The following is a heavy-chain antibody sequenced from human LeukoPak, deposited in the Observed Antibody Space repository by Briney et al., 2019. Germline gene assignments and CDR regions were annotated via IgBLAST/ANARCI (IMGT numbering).Heavy chain of an antibody. CDR2: IYYSGST. J-gene: IGHJ6*03. D-gene: IGHD3-3*01. CDR3: ARNRGYYDFWSGYYADYYYYYMDV. CDR1: GGSISSGDYY. V-gene: IGHV4-30-4*08. Sequence: SETPSLTCTVSGGSISSGDYYWSWIRQPPGKGLEWIGYIYYSGSTYYNPSLKSRVTISVDTSKDQFSLKLSSVTAADTAVYYCARNRGYYDFWSGYYADYYYYYMDVWGKGTTVTVSS.